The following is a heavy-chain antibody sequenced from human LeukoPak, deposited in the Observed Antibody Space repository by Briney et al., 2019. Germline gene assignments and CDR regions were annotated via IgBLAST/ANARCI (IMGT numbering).Heavy chain of an antibody. CDR2: IKHDGSEK. V-gene: IGHV3-7*01. CDR3: ATDRGWRTSGYYLYYFEY. J-gene: IGHJ4*02. Sequence: GGSLRLSCAASGFIFTNYFMSWVRQAPGKGLEWVASIKHDGSEKYYVDSVRGRFTISRDNTMNSLYLQMSSLRAEDTAVYYCATDRGWRTSGYYLYYFEYWGQGTLVTVSS. D-gene: IGHD3-3*01. CDR1: GFIFTNYF.